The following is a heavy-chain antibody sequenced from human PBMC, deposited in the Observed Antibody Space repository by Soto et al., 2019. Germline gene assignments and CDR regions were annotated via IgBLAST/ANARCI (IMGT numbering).Heavy chain of an antibody. Sequence: QVQLVQSGAEVKKPGSSVKVSCKASGGTFSGYAISWVRQAPGQGLAWMGGIIPIFGTANYAQKFQDRVTITADESTSTAYMELSSLRSEDTAVYYCASSADSSGWYYFDYWGQGTLVSVSS. CDR2: IIPIFGTA. V-gene: IGHV1-69*12. J-gene: IGHJ4*02. CDR1: GGTFSGYA. D-gene: IGHD6-19*01. CDR3: ASSADSSGWYYFDY.